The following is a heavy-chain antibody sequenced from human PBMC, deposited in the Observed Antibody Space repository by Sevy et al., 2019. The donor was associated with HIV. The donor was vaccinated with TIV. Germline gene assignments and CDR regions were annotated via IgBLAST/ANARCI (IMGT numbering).Heavy chain of an antibody. J-gene: IGHJ6*02. V-gene: IGHV3-30*18. D-gene: IGHD4-17*01. CDR2: VSYHGRNK. CDR1: GFTFSSYG. Sequence: GGSLRLSCAGSGFTFSSYGVHWVRQTPGKGLEWVAFVSYHGRNKFYADSVKGRFTISRDNSNNTLYLQMNSLRPEDTAVYYCAKDQEKGDDGDYYYYYGMDVWGQGTTVTVSS. CDR3: AKDQEKGDDGDYYYYYGMDV.